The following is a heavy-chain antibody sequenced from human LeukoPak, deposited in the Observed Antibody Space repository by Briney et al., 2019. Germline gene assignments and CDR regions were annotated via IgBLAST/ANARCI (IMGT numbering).Heavy chain of an antibody. J-gene: IGHJ4*02. CDR2: INHSGST. D-gene: IGHD5-12*01. CDR1: GGSISSYY. V-gene: IGHV4-34*01. Sequence: ETLSLTCTVSGGSISSYYWSWIRQPPGKGLEWIGEINHSGSTNYNPSLKSRVTISVDTSKNQFSLKLSSVTAADTAVYYCAKGYSGYDYEFWGQGTLVTVSS. CDR3: AKGYSGYDYEF.